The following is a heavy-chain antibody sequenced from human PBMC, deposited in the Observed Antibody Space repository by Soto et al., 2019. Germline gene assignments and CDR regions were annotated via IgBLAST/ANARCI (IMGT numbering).Heavy chain of an antibody. CDR1: GFTFNKYA. CDR3: AKSRGSGTYNNPFDAFDL. V-gene: IGHV3-23*01. CDR2: ISGSGGGT. J-gene: IGHJ3*01. D-gene: IGHD3-10*01. Sequence: EVQLLESGGGLVQPGGSLRLSCAASGFTFNKYAMSWVRQAPGRGLEWVSGISGSGGGTYNADSVKGRFTISRDNSRNTLYLEMNSLRAEDTAVYYCAKSRGSGTYNNPFDAFDLWGQGTMVTVSS.